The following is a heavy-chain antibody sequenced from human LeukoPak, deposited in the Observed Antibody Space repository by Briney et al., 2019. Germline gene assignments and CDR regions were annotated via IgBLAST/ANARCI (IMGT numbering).Heavy chain of an antibody. D-gene: IGHD6-19*01. Sequence: SETLSLTCGVSGGSLSGSYWTWIRQSPGRGLEWIGEITQGGSANYNPSLKSRVTLSVDRSKNQFSLELSSVTAADTAVYYCARHGYGSGWYYFDYWGQGTLVTVSS. CDR1: GGSLSGSY. V-gene: IGHV4-34*01. J-gene: IGHJ4*02. CDR3: ARHGYGSGWYYFDY. CDR2: ITQGGSA.